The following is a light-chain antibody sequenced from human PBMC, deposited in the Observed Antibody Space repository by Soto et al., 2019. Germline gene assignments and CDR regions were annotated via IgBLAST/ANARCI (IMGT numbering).Light chain of an antibody. CDR3: CSYAGSNNFPYV. V-gene: IGLV2-8*01. Sequence: QSVLTQPPSASGSPGQSVTISCTGTSSDVGGYNYVSWYQQHPGKAPKLMIYEVSKRPSGVPDRFSGSKSGNTASLTVSGLQAVDEADYYCCSYAGSNNFPYVFGTGTKVTV. J-gene: IGLJ1*01. CDR2: EVS. CDR1: SSDVGGYNY.